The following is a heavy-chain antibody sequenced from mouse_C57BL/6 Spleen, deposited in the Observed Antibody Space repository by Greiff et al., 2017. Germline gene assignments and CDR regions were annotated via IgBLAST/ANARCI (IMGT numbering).Heavy chain of an antibody. CDR2: ISDGGSYT. CDR1: GFTFSSYA. Sequence: EVQRVESGGGLVKPGGSLKLSCAASGFTFSSYAMSWVRQTPEKRLEWVATISDGGSYTYYPDNVKGRFTISRDNAKNNLYLQMSHLKSEDTAMYYCARDLLNYYGSSAWFAYWGQGTLVTVSA. V-gene: IGHV5-4*01. D-gene: IGHD1-1*01. J-gene: IGHJ3*01. CDR3: ARDLLNYYGSSAWFAY.